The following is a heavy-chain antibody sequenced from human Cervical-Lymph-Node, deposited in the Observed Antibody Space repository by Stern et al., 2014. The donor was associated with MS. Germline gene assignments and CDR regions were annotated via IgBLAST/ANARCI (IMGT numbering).Heavy chain of an antibody. V-gene: IGHV5-51*03. Sequence: EVQLVQSGPEVKKAGESLKISCKGSGYMFANYWIAWVRQMPGKGLEWMGMIYPGDFDTRYSPSFQGQVTISADKSISTAYLQWSSLKASDTAIYYCARSTAWYFTAPHWGQGTLVTVSS. CDR3: ARSTAWYFTAPH. D-gene: IGHD1-14*01. CDR2: IYPGDFDT. CDR1: GYMFANYW. J-gene: IGHJ4*02.